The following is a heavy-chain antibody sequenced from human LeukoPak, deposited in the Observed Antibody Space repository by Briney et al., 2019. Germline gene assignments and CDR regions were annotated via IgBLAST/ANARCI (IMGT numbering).Heavy chain of an antibody. CDR1: GYTFTGYY. V-gene: IGHV1-2*02. CDR3: ARVRVSVYDYVWGSYRPSEASFDY. CDR2: INPNSGGT. J-gene: IGHJ4*02. D-gene: IGHD3-16*02. Sequence: ASVTVSCKASGYTFTGYYMHWVRQAPGQGLEWMGWINPNSGGTNYAQKFQGRVTMTRDTSISTAYMELSRLRSDDTAVYYCARVRVSVYDYVWGSYRPSEASFDYWGQGTLVTVSS.